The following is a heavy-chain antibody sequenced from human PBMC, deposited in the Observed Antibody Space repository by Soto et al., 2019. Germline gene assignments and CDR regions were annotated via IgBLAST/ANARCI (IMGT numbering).Heavy chain of an antibody. CDR1: GGTFSSYT. CDR2: IIPILGIA. Sequence: QVQLVQSGAEVKKPGSSVKVSCKASGGTFSSYTISWVRQAPGQGLEWMGRIIPILGIANYAQKFQGRVTITADKSTSTAYMELSSLRSEDTAVYYCARDSGSYYLGVDYWGQGTLVTVSS. CDR3: ARDSGSYYLGVDY. J-gene: IGHJ4*02. D-gene: IGHD1-26*01. V-gene: IGHV1-69*08.